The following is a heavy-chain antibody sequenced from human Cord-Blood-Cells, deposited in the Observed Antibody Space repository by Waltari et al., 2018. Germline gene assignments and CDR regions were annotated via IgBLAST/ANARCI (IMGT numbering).Heavy chain of an antibody. CDR3: ARDYYGSGSYLYYYYYGMDV. V-gene: IGHV3-33*01. Sequence: QVQLVESGGGVVKPGRSLRLSCAASGFTFSSYGMHWVRQAPGKGLAWVAVIWYDGSNQYYADSVKGRFTISRDNSKNTLYLQMNSLRAEDTAVYYCARDYYGSGSYLYYYYYGMDVWGQGTTVTVSS. CDR1: GFTFSSYG. CDR2: IWYDGSNQ. D-gene: IGHD3-10*01. J-gene: IGHJ6*02.